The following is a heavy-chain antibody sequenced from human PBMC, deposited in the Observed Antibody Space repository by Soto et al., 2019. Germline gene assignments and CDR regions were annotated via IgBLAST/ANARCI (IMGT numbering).Heavy chain of an antibody. J-gene: IGHJ6*02. V-gene: IGHV5-10-1*01. CDR1: GYSFTSYW. CDR3: AKHKERGTTRYGMDV. CDR2: IDPSDSYT. Sequence: GESLKISCKGSGYSFTSYWISWVRQMPGKGLEWMGRIDPSDSYTNYSPSFQGHVTISADKSISTAYLQWSSLKASDTAMYYYAKHKERGTTRYGMDVWGQGTTVTSP. D-gene: IGHD1-26*01.